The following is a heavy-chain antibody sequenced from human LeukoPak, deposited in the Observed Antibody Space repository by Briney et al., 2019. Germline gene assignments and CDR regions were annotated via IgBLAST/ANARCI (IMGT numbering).Heavy chain of an antibody. CDR3: ARHSSRYYFDY. D-gene: IGHD6-6*01. V-gene: IGHV4-59*08. CDR1: GGSISSYY. CDR2: IYYSGST. Sequence: TSETLSLTCTVSGGSISSYYWSWIRQPPGKGLEWIGYIYYSGSTNYNPSLKSRVTISVDTSKNQFSLNLSSVTAADTAVYYCARHSSRYYFDYWGQGTLVTVSS. J-gene: IGHJ4*02.